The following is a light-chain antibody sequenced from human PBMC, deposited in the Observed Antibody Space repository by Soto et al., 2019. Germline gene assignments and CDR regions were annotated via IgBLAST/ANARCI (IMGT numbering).Light chain of an antibody. CDR2: DAS. CDR1: QSITNR. V-gene: IGKV1-5*01. J-gene: IGKJ1*01. Sequence: DIQRTQSPSTLSSSVGDRVPITCRASQSITNRLAWNQQRPGKAPQVLIFDASNLESGVPSRLSGSGSGTEFSLTITSMQPDDFATYYCQHYGGLWTFGQGTKVDIK. CDR3: QHYGGLWT.